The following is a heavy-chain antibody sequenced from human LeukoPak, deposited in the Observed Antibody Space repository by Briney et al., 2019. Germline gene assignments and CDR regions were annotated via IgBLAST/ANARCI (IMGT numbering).Heavy chain of an antibody. CDR3: TTDDFRGYYYDSSGDDAFDI. Sequence: GGSLRLSCAASGFTFSNAWMSWVRQAPGKGLEWVGRIKSKTDGGTTDYAAPVKGRFTISRDDSKNTLYLQVNSLKTEDTAVYYCTTDDFRGYYYDSSGDDAFDIWGQGTMVTVSS. D-gene: IGHD3-22*01. CDR1: GFTFSNAW. V-gene: IGHV3-15*01. CDR2: IKSKTDGGTT. J-gene: IGHJ3*02.